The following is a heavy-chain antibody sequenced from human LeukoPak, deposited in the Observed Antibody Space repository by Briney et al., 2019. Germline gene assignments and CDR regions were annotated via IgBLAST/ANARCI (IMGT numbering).Heavy chain of an antibody. V-gene: IGHV3-48*03. J-gene: IGHJ4*02. CDR2: ISSSGSTI. D-gene: IGHD6-13*01. Sequence: GGSLRLSCAASGFTFSSYEMNWVRQAPGKGLEWVSYISSSGSTIYYADSVKGRFTISRENAKTTLYLQMNSLRAEDTALYYCAKGYRSSLYYFDYWGQGTLVTVSS. CDR3: AKGYRSSLYYFDY. CDR1: GFTFSSYE.